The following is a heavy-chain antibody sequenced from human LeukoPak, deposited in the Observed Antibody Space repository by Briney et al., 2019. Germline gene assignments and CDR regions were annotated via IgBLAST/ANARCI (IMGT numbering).Heavy chain of an antibody. Sequence: GGSLRLSCTAPGFTFTNYWMSWVRQAPGKGLEWVANIKEDETEIRYLDSVKGRFTISRDNAKNSLYLQMDSLRAKDTAVYYCARVGSSWDILDYWGQGTLVTVSS. CDR1: GFTFTNYW. J-gene: IGHJ4*02. V-gene: IGHV3-7*01. CDR2: IKEDETEI. D-gene: IGHD6-13*01. CDR3: ARVGSSWDILDY.